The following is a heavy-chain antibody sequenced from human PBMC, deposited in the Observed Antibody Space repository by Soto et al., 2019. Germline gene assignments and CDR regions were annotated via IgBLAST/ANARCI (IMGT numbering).Heavy chain of an antibody. V-gene: IGHV3-23*01. Sequence: PGGSLRLSCAASGFTFSNYAMSWVRQAPGKGLECVSSISNDGGSTFYADSVKGRFTMPRDNSKNTLFLRMTRLRAEDTAVYFCAKGPTIFGLVVIGRYYLDYWGQGTLVTVSS. J-gene: IGHJ4*02. CDR2: ISNDGGST. CDR1: GFTFSNYA. D-gene: IGHD3-3*01. CDR3: AKGPTIFGLVVIGRYYLDY.